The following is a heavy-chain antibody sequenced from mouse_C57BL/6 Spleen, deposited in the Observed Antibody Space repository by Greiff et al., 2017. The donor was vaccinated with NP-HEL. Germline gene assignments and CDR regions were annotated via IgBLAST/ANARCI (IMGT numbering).Heavy chain of an antibody. J-gene: IGHJ4*01. V-gene: IGHV1-26*01. CDR1: GYTFTDYY. CDR3: ARRDSNDAMDY. Sequence: EVQLQQSGPELVKPGASVKISCKASGYTFTDYYMNWVKQSHGKSLEWIGDINPNNGGTSYNQKFKGKATLTVDKSSSTAYMELRSLTSEDSAVYYCARRDSNDAMDYWGQGTSVTVSS. D-gene: IGHD2-5*01. CDR2: INPNNGGT.